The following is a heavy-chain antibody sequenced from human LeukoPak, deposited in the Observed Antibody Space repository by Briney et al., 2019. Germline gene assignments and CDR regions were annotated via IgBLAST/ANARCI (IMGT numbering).Heavy chain of an antibody. Sequence: PSETLSLTCGVYGGSFSGYYWSWIRQPPEINHSGSTNYNPSLKSRVTISVDTSKNQFSLKLSSVTAADTAVYYCARDGGSHIYYYYMDVWGKGTTVTISS. CDR2: INHSGST. J-gene: IGHJ6*03. D-gene: IGHD3-16*01. CDR1: GGSFSGYY. V-gene: IGHV4-34*01. CDR3: ARDGGSHIYYYYMDV.